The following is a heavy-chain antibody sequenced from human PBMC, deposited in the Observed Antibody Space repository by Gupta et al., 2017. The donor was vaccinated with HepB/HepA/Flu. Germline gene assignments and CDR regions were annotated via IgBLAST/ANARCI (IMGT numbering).Heavy chain of an antibody. CDR2: INEDCREK. Sequence: EVQLVDSGGGLVQPGGSLRLSCVASEFTFRNYWMGWVRQAPGKGLEWLDNINEDCREKKYVASVRGRFTRARDNAKNYLYLKMKSLRVEDTAVYQGMEGYKVDSWGQGTVVTVAS. D-gene: IGHD3-10*01. J-gene: IGHJ4*02. CDR3: MEGYKVDS. V-gene: IGHV3-7*01. CDR1: EFTFRNYW.